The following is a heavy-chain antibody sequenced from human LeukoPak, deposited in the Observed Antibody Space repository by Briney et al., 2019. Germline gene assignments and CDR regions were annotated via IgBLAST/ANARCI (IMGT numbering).Heavy chain of an antibody. CDR2: MNPNSGNT. Sequence: ASVKVSCKASGYTFTSYVINWVRQATGQGLEWMGWMNPNSGNTGYAQKFQGRVTMTRNTSISTAYMELSSLRSEDTAVYYCARGPAAAAIAVAGYYYYGMDVWGQGTTVTVSS. J-gene: IGHJ6*02. CDR1: GYTFTSYV. D-gene: IGHD6-19*01. CDR3: ARGPAAAAIAVAGYYYYGMDV. V-gene: IGHV1-8*01.